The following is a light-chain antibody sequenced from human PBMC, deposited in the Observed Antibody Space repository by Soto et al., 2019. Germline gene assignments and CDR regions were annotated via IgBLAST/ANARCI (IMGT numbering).Light chain of an antibody. CDR3: QQYNNWHSIT. CDR1: QSVSSN. CDR2: GAS. V-gene: IGKV3-15*01. J-gene: IGKJ5*01. Sequence: EIVMTQAPATLSVSPGERVTLSCRASQSVSSNLAWYQQKPGQAPRLLIYGASTRATGIPARFSGSGSGTEFTLTVSSLQSEDFAVYYCQQYNNWHSITFGQGTRLEI.